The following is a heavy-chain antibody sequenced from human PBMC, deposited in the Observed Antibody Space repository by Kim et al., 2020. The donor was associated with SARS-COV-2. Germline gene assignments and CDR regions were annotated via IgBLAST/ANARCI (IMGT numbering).Heavy chain of an antibody. CDR1: GGSISSGGYY. Sequence: SETLSLTCTVSGGSISSGGYYWSWIRQHPGKGLEWIGYIYYSGSTYYNPSLKSRVTISVDTSKNQFSLKLSSVTAADTAVYYCARDKKPEYQLLWGRLYYYGMDVWGQGTTVTVSS. V-gene: IGHV4-31*03. D-gene: IGHD2-2*01. CDR3: ARDKKPEYQLLWGRLYYYGMDV. J-gene: IGHJ6*02. CDR2: IYYSGST.